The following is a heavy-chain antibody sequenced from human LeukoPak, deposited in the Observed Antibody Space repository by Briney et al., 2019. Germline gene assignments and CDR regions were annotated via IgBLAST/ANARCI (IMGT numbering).Heavy chain of an antibody. D-gene: IGHD3-10*01. CDR1: GYTFTSYD. Sequence: GASVKVSCKASGYTFTSYDINWVRQATGQGLEWMGWMNPNSGNTGYAQKFQGRVTMTRNASISTAYMELSSLRSEDTAVYYCAREGMVRGNGYFDYWGQGTLVTVSS. V-gene: IGHV1-8*01. J-gene: IGHJ4*02. CDR3: AREGMVRGNGYFDY. CDR2: MNPNSGNT.